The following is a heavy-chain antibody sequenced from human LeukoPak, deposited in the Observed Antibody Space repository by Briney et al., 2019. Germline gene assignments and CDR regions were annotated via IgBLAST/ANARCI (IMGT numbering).Heavy chain of an antibody. V-gene: IGHV3-30*03. CDR2: ISYDGSNK. Sequence: GGSLRLSCAASGFTFSSYGMHGVRQAPGKGLEWVAVISYDGSNKYYADSVKGRFTISRDNSKNTLYLQMNSLRAEDTAVYYCASQGDCSSTSCYPYFQHWGQGTLVTVSS. J-gene: IGHJ1*01. CDR3: ASQGDCSSTSCYPYFQH. D-gene: IGHD2-2*01. CDR1: GFTFSSYG.